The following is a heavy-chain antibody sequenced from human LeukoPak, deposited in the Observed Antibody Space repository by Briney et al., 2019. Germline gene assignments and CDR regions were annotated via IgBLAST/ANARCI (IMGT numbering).Heavy chain of an antibody. CDR1: GYTFTSYG. CDR3: ASGVGYCTNGVCYLGYFDY. D-gene: IGHD2-8*01. CDR2: ISAYNGNT. V-gene: IGHV1-18*01. J-gene: IGHJ4*02. Sequence: ASVKLPCKASGYTFTSYGISWVRQAPGQGLEWMGCISAYNGNTNYAQKLQGRVTVTRATSTSTAYMELRSLRSDDTAVYYCASGVGYCTNGVCYLGYFDYWGQGTLVTVSS.